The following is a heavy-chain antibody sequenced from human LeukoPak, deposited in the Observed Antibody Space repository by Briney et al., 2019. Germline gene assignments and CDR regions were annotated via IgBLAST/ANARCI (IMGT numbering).Heavy chain of an antibody. Sequence: SRTLSLTSALSGDSVSSKNGAWSWVRQSPTRGLEWLGRTYYRSKWYDEYADSVKGRVTISPDTSKNQFSLHVYSVTPEDTAVYYCARDLGTSGWYTFDFWGQGTLVTVSS. CDR1: GDSVSSKNGA. V-gene: IGHV6-1*01. CDR2: TYYRSKWYD. D-gene: IGHD6-19*01. J-gene: IGHJ5*01. CDR3: ARDLGTSGWYTFDF.